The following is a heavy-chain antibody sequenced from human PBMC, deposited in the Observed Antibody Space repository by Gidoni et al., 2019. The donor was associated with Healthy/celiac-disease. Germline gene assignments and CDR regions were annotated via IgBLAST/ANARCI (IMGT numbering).Heavy chain of an antibody. CDR3: ARGEWELPLGY. CDR2: INPSGGST. D-gene: IGHD1-26*01. J-gene: IGHJ4*02. CDR1: GYTFTSYY. Sequence: QVQLVQSGAEVKKPGASVTVSCKAAGYTFTSYYMPWVRQAPGQGLEWMGIINPSGGSTSYAQKFQGRVTMTRDTSTSTVYMELSSLRSEDTAVYYCARGEWELPLGYWGQGTLVTVSS. V-gene: IGHV1-46*03.